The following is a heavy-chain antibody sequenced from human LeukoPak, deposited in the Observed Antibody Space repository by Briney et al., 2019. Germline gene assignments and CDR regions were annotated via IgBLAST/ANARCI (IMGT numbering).Heavy chain of an antibody. CDR3: ARFPRDPWRFDY. CDR2: IKEDGSES. J-gene: IGHJ4*02. CDR1: GFTFRSYS. D-gene: IGHD5-12*01. Sequence: GGSLRLSCAASGFTFRSYSMNWVRQAPGKGLEWVANIKEDGSESYYVDSVKGRFTISRDNTKNSLYLQMNSLRAEDTAVYYCARFPRDPWRFDYWGQGTLVTVSS. V-gene: IGHV3-7*03.